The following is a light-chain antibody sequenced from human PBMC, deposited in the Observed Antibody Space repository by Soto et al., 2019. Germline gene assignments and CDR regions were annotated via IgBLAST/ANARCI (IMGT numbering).Light chain of an antibody. CDR3: QQYNNWPQT. CDR1: QTIRSS. Sequence: EVVMTQSPATLSVSLGERATLSCRASQTIRSSLAWYQQKPGQAPRLLIYGASTRATDIPARFGGSGSGTEFTLTLSSLQSEDSAIYYCQQYNNWPQTFGQGTKVEIK. CDR2: GAS. J-gene: IGKJ1*01. V-gene: IGKV3-15*01.